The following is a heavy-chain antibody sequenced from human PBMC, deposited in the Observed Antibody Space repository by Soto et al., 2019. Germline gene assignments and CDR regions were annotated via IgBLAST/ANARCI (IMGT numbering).Heavy chain of an antibody. J-gene: IGHJ4*02. D-gene: IGHD2-15*01. V-gene: IGHV4-59*01. CDR3: ARETKVVAATGGFDY. CDR2: IYYSGST. CDR1: GGSISSYY. Sequence: SETLSLTCTVSGGSISSYYWSWIRQPPGKGLEWIGYIYYSGSTNYNPSLKSRVTISVDTSKNQFSLKLSSVTAADTAVYYCARETKVVAATGGFDYWGQGTLVTVSS.